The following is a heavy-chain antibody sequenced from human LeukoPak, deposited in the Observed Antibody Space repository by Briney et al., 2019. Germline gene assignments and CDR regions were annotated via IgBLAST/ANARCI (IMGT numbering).Heavy chain of an antibody. V-gene: IGHV4-61*01. Sequence: PSETLSLTCAVSGGSVSSGSYYWSWIRQPPGKGLEWIGYIYYSGSTNYNPSLKSRVTISVDTSKNQFSLKLSSVTAADTAVYYCARARRWELLESWGQGTLVTVCS. CDR2: IYYSGST. J-gene: IGHJ5*02. D-gene: IGHD1-26*01. CDR1: GGSVSSGSYY. CDR3: ARARRWELLES.